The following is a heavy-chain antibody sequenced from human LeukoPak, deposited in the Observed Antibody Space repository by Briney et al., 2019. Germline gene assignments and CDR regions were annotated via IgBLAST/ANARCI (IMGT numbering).Heavy chain of an antibody. V-gene: IGHV3-23*01. J-gene: IGHJ4*02. Sequence: PGGSLRLSCAASGLSFSDYVMSWVRQAPGKGLEWVSDISGSGTRTYYADSVKGRFTISRDNSKHTLYLQMNSLRAEDTAVYYCARVARNDYWGQGTLVTVSS. CDR2: ISGSGTRT. CDR3: ARVARNDY. CDR1: GLSFSDYV.